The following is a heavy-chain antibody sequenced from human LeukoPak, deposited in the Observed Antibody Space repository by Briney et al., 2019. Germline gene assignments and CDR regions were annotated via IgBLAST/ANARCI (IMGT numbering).Heavy chain of an antibody. V-gene: IGHV4-39*07. CDR3: AREAYNWNVDAFDI. CDR2: IYYSGST. J-gene: IGHJ3*02. CDR1: GGSINSGANY. D-gene: IGHD1-20*01. Sequence: SETLSLTCTVSGGSINSGANYWAWFTNPPGKGLGGIGTIYYSGSTYYNPSLNSRVTMSLDTSKNQFSLKLSSVTAADTAVYYCAREAYNWNVDAFDIWGQGTMVTVSS.